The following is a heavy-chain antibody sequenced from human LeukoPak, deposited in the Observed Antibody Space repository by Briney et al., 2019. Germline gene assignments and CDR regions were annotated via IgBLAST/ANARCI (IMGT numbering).Heavy chain of an antibody. V-gene: IGHV1-69*04. J-gene: IGHJ4*02. CDR3: ARDFVYYGSGSYYGGPFDY. CDR2: IIPIFGIA. D-gene: IGHD3-10*01. Sequence: SVKVSCKASGGTSSSYAISWVRQAPGQGLEWMGRIIPIFGIANYAQKFQGRVTITADKSTSTAYMELSSLRSEDTAVYYCARDFVYYGSGSYYGGPFDYWGQGTLVTVSS. CDR1: GGTSSSYA.